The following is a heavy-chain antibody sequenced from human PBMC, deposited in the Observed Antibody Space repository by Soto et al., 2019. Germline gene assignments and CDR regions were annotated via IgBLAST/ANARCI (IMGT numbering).Heavy chain of an antibody. CDR2: INSDGSST. Sequence: GGSLRLSCEASGFTFSTFWMHWVRQAPGKGLVWVSRINSDGSSTYYADSVRGRVTISRDNAKNTLYLQMNSLRAEDTAVYYCARDSYYDILTDYFPFDYWGQGTLVTVSS. D-gene: IGHD3-9*01. J-gene: IGHJ4*02. V-gene: IGHV3-74*01. CDR3: ARDSYYDILTDYFPFDY. CDR1: GFTFSTFW.